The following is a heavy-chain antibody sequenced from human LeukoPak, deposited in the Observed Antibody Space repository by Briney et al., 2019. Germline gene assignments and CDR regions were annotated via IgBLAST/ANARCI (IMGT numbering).Heavy chain of an antibody. CDR2: IYYSGST. CDR3: ARGSQVVIDY. CDR1: GGSISSSSYY. V-gene: IGHV4-39*07. J-gene: IGHJ4*02. Sequence: SEALSLTCTVSGGSISSSSYYWGWIRQPPGKGLEWIGSIYYSGSTYYNPSLKSRVTISVDTSKNQFSLKLSSVTAADTAVYYCARGSQVVIDYWGQGTLVTVSS. D-gene: IGHD3-22*01.